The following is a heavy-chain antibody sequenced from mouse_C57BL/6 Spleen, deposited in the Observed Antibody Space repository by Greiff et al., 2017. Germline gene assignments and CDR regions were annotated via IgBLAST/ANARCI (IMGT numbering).Heavy chain of an antibody. D-gene: IGHD2-1*01. CDR1: GFTFSSYG. CDR2: ISSVGSYT. CDR3: ARRDGNYCFDY. V-gene: IGHV5-6*02. J-gene: IGHJ2*01. Sequence: EVKLVESGGDLVKPGGSLKLSCAASGFTFSSYGMSWVRQTPDKKLEWVATISSVGSYTYYPDSVKGRFTISRYNAKNTLYLQMSSLKSEDTAMYYCARRDGNYCFDYWGQGTTLTVSS.